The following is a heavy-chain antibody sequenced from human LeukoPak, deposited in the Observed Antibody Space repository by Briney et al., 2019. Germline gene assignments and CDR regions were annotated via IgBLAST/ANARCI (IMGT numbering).Heavy chain of an antibody. CDR3: AKDARSSWKDFFDY. CDR2: MGGSGGTT. V-gene: IGHV3-23*01. Sequence: GGSLRLSCAASGFTFSSYAMSWVRQAPGKGLEWVSRMGGSGGTTSYADSAKGRFTISRDKSKNTLYLEMNSLRAEDTAVYYCAKDARSSWKDFFDYWGQGTLVTV. J-gene: IGHJ4*02. D-gene: IGHD6-13*01. CDR1: GFTFSSYA.